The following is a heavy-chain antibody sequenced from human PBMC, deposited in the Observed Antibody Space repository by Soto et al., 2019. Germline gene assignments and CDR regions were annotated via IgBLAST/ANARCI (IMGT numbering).Heavy chain of an antibody. Sequence: GGSLRLSCAASAFTFSSYAMRWVRQAPGKGLEWVSTVCGSARSTYYADSVKGRFTISRDNSKNTLYLHMHSLRADDTAVYYCAKGLPSKYCTRTNSYCPAYHYGVDVWGQGTTVTVSS. CDR3: AKGLPSKYCTRTNSYCPAYHYGVDV. CDR2: VCGSARST. CDR1: AFTFSSYA. J-gene: IGHJ6*02. V-gene: IGHV3-23*01. D-gene: IGHD2-2*01.